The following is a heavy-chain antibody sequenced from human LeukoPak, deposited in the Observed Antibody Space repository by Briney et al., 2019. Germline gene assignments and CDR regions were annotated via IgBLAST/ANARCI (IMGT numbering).Heavy chain of an antibody. Sequence: GGSLRLSCAASGFSFSNYWMNWVRQAPGKGLEWVANIKEDGSQKYYVDSVKGRFTISRDNAKNSLHLQMNSLRVEDTAVYHCVRQAGRAGGQWGQGTLIAVSS. CDR2: IKEDGSQK. V-gene: IGHV3-7*03. J-gene: IGHJ4*02. D-gene: IGHD3-10*01. CDR3: VRQAGRAGGQ. CDR1: GFSFSNYW.